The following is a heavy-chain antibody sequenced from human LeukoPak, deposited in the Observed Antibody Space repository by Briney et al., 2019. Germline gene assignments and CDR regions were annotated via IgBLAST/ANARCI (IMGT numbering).Heavy chain of an antibody. J-gene: IGHJ4*02. V-gene: IGHV4-59*08. CDR3: ARLETSIAAPIDY. CDR2: IYYSGST. Sequence: SETLSLTCTVSGGSISSYYWSRIRQPPGKGLEWIGYIYYSGSTNYNPSLKSRVTISVDTSKNQFSLKLSSVTAADTAVYYCARLETSIAAPIDYWGQGTLVTVSS. D-gene: IGHD6-6*01. CDR1: GGSISSYY.